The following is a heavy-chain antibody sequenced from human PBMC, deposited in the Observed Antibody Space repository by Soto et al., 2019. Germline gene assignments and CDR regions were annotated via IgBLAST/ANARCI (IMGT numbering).Heavy chain of an antibody. Sequence: SETLSLTCTVSGGSISSSSYYWGWIRQPPGKGLEWIGSIYYSGSTYYNPSLKSRVTISVDTSKNQFSLKLSSVTAADTAVYYCSRQYYFGSGSYYNRPLDFWGQGTLVTVS. CDR1: GGSISSSSYY. CDR2: IYYSGST. D-gene: IGHD3-10*01. V-gene: IGHV4-39*01. CDR3: SRQYYFGSGSYYNRPLDF. J-gene: IGHJ4*02.